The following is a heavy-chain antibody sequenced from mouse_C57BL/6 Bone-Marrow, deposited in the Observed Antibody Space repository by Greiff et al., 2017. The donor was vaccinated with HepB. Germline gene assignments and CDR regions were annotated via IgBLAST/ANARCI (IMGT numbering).Heavy chain of an antibody. D-gene: IGHD4-1*01. CDR3: ARRANWDY. CDR2: INPSTGGT. CDR1: GYSFTGYY. Sequence: EVQLQQSGPELVKPGASVKISCKASGYSFTGYYMNWVKQSPEKSLEWIGEINPSTGGTTYNQKFKAKATLTVDKSSSTAYMQLKSLTSEDSAVYYCARRANWDYWGQGTTLTVSS. J-gene: IGHJ2*01. V-gene: IGHV1-42*01.